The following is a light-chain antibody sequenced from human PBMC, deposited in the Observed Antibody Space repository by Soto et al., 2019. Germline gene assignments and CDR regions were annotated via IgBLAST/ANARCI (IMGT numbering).Light chain of an antibody. CDR3: QQYDGSPRT. Sequence: DIRCTQSPVTLSISPGEGSTLSCRASQSLNSNSLAWYQQKPGQAPRLLIYNAYNRASGIPDRFSGSGSGTDFTLTISRLEPEDFVVYHCQQYDGSPRTFGQGTKVDIK. J-gene: IGKJ1*01. CDR2: NAY. V-gene: IGKV3-20*01. CDR1: QSLNSNS.